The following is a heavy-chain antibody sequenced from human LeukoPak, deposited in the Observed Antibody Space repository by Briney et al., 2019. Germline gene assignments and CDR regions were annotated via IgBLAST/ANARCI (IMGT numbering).Heavy chain of an antibody. D-gene: IGHD3-22*01. CDR1: GFTFSGYA. CDR2: ISGSGGST. V-gene: IGHV3-23*01. Sequence: GGSLRLSCAASGFTFSGYAMSWVRQAPGKGLEWVSSISGSGGSTYYADSVKGRFTISRDNSRNTLYLQMNSLRAEDTAVYYCAKTIDSSGYRYYFDYWGQGTLVTVSS. J-gene: IGHJ4*02. CDR3: AKTIDSSGYRYYFDY.